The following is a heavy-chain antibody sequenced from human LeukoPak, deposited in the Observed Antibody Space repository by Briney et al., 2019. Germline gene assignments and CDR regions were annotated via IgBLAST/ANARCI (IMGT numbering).Heavy chain of an antibody. CDR1: GGSISSYY. D-gene: IGHD3-3*01. V-gene: IGHV4-59*01. CDR2: IYYSGST. J-gene: IGHJ6*02. CDR3: ARDTRTSQGMDV. Sequence: SETLSLTCTVSGGSISSYYWSWIRQPPGKGLEWIGYIYYSGSTNYNPSLKSRVTISVDTSKNQFSLKLSSVTAADTAVYYCARDTRTSQGMDVWGQGTTVTVSS.